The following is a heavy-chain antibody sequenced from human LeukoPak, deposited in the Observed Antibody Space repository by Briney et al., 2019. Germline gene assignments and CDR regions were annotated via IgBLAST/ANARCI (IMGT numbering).Heavy chain of an antibody. Sequence: GGSLRLSCAASGFTFSSYGMHWVRQAPGKGLEWVAVIWSDGSYKYHADSVKGRCTISRDNSKNTLYLQMNSLRAEDTAVYYCARAVGPYDYWGQGTLVTVSS. J-gene: IGHJ4*02. V-gene: IGHV3-33*01. CDR1: GFTFSSYG. D-gene: IGHD3-10*01. CDR3: ARAVGPYDY. CDR2: IWSDGSYK.